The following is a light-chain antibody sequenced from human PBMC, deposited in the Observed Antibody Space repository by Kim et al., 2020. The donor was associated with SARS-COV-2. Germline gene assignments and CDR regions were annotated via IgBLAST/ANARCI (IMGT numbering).Light chain of an antibody. CDR1: NSNIGVNT. CDR3: ATWDDSLNAWV. Sequence: GQRVTSSWSGSNSNIGVNTVDWYQQFQGTAPKLLIYRNNHRPPGVPDRFSGSKSGTSASLALSGLLSEDEADYYCATWDDSLNAWVFGGGTKLTVL. CDR2: RNN. V-gene: IGLV1-44*01. J-gene: IGLJ3*02.